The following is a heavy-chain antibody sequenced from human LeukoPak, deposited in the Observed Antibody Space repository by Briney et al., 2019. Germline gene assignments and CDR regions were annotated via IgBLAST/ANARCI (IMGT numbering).Heavy chain of an antibody. CDR1: AGSFSGYY. J-gene: IGHJ4*02. CDR2: INHSGST. V-gene: IGHV4-34*01. D-gene: IGHD2-15*01. Sequence: SETLSLTCAVYAGSFSGYYWSWIRQPPGKGLEWIGEINHSGSTKYNPSLKSRVTISVDTSKNQFSLKVSSVTAADTAVYYCASVYCSGRNCHPYYFDYWGQGILVTVSS. CDR3: ASVYCSGRNCHPYYFDY.